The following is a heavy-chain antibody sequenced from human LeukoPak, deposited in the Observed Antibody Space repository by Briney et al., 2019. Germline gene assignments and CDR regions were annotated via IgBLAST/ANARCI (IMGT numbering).Heavy chain of an antibody. CDR3: ARDQYCSSTSCYSGFDP. J-gene: IGHJ5*02. D-gene: IGHD2-2*01. CDR2: INPNSGGT. V-gene: IGHV1-2*02. Sequence: GASVKVSCKASGYTFTGYYMHWVRQAPGQGLEWMGWINPNSGGTNYAQKFQGRVTMTRDTSISTAYMELSRLRSDDTAVYHCARDQYCSSTSCYSGFDPWGQGTLVTVSS. CDR1: GYTFTGYY.